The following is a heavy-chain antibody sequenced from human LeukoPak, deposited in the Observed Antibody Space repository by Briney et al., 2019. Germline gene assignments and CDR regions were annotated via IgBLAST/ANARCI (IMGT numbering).Heavy chain of an antibody. Sequence: SETLSLTCTISGSSITSVSHYWGWIRQPPGKGLEWIGDIYYTGSTYYSPSLRSRVTMSVHTSENQLSLRLNSVTAVDTAVYYCARRWGNIVGVTYEYWGQGTLVTVSS. D-gene: IGHD3-16*01. CDR1: GSSITSVSHY. V-gene: IGHV4-39*01. CDR2: IYYTGST. J-gene: IGHJ4*02. CDR3: ARRWGNIVGVTYEY.